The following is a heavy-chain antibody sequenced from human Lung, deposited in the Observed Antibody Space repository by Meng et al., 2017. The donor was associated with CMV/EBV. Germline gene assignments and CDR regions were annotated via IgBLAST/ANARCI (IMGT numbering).Heavy chain of an antibody. CDR1: VFTFSTYP. D-gene: IGHD3/OR15-3a*01. V-gene: IGHV3-23*01. J-gene: IGHJ4*02. CDR3: VNRAWMDF. CDR2: INESGDRT. Sequence: VPRWQVGGGLEQPGGSLGLPCEASVFTFSTYPMTWVRQAAGKGLEWVSGINESGDRTYHADSVKGRFTISRDNSKNTLYLQMNSLRVDDTAIYYCVNRAWMDFWGQGNLVTASS.